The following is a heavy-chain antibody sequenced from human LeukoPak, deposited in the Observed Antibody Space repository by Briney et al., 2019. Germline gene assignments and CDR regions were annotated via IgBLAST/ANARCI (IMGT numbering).Heavy chain of an antibody. D-gene: IGHD5-24*01. CDR1: GGSISSYY. J-gene: IGHJ4*02. CDR3: ASSVEMATIRFDY. Sequence: PSETLSLTCTVSGGSISSYYWSWIRQPAGKGLEWIGRIYTSGSTNYNPSLKSRVPMPVETSKNQFSLKLSSVTAADTAVYYCASSVEMATIRFDYWGQGTLVTVSS. CDR2: IYTSGST. V-gene: IGHV4-4*07.